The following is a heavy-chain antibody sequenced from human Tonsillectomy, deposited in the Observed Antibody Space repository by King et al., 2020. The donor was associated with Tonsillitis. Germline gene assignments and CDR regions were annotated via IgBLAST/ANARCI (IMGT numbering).Heavy chain of an antibody. CDR3: ARAQTYYYYSSGYYHDAFDI. CDR1: GYTFTSYG. CDR2: ISAYNGNT. J-gene: IGHJ3*02. V-gene: IGHV1-18*04. D-gene: IGHD3-22*01. Sequence: QLVQSGAEVKKPGASVKVSCKASGYTFTSYGISWVRQAPGQGLEWMGWISAYNGNTNYAQKLQGRVTMTTDTSTSTAYMELRSLRSDDTAVYYCARAQTYYYYSSGYYHDAFDIRGQGTMVTVSS.